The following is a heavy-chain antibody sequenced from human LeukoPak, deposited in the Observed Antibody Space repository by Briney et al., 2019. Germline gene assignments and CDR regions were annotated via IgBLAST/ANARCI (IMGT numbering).Heavy chain of an antibody. V-gene: IGHV3-23*01. CDR2: ITGSGGST. J-gene: IGHJ4*02. CDR1: GFTFDNFA. D-gene: IGHD3-10*01. CDR3: ARELIDFDY. Sequence: GGTLRLSCAPSGFTFDNFAMTWVRQAPAKGLEWVSEITGSGGSTYYADSVTGRLTISRDNSENWKYLQMNSLRAGETAKNFRARELIDFDYWGQGTLVTVSS.